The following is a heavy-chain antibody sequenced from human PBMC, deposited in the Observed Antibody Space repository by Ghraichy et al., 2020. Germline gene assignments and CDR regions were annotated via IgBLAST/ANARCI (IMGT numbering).Heavy chain of an antibody. D-gene: IGHD3-3*01. J-gene: IGHJ4*02. CDR1: GFTFSSYS. Sequence: GALRLSCAASGFTFSSYSMNWVRQAPGKGLERVSYISSSSSTIYYADSVKGRFTISRDNAKNSLYLQMNSLRAEDTAVYYCARDHLLRFGGTLRWGQGTLVTVSS. CDR3: ARDHLLRFGGTLR. V-gene: IGHV3-48*04. CDR2: ISSSSSTI.